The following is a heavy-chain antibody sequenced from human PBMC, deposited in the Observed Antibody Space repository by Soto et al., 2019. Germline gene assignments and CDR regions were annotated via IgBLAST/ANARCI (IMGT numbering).Heavy chain of an antibody. CDR3: AKARDTALIH. CDR1: GFTFSSYG. V-gene: IGHV3-30*18. D-gene: IGHD5-18*01. CDR2: ISYDGSNK. Sequence: GSLRLSCAASGFTFSSYGMHWVRQAPGKGLGWVAVISYDGSNKYYADSVKGRFTISRDNSKNTLYLQMNSLRAEDTAVYYCAKARDTALIHWGQGTLVTVSS. J-gene: IGHJ4*02.